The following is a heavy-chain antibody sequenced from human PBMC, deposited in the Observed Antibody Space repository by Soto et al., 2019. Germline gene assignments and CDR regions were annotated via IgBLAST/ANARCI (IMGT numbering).Heavy chain of an antibody. Sequence: QVQLVQSGAEVKKPGASVKVSCKASGYTFTVHHIHWVRQVPGQGLEWMGWINPNSCDPNYAQKFQCWVTMTRATSITTAYMELSRLTAYNTAVYYCARGASLYYGMDVWGQGTTVTVSS. J-gene: IGHJ6*02. CDR2: INPNSCDP. CDR3: ARGASLYYGMDV. CDR1: GYTFTVHH. V-gene: IGHV1-2*04.